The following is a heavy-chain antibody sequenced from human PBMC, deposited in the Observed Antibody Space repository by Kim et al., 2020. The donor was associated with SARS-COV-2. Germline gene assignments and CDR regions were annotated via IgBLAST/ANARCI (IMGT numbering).Heavy chain of an antibody. D-gene: IGHD3-10*01. V-gene: IGHV4-38-2*02. J-gene: IGHJ4*02. CDR2: IYYSGST. Sequence: SETLSLTCTVSGYSISSAYYWGWIRQPPGEGLEWIGSIYYSGSTYYNASLNSRVTISIDTSKNQFSLKLNSVTAADTAVYYCARDSFGGSGSYDSWGQGTLVTVSS. CDR1: GYSISSAYY. CDR3: ARDSFGGSGSYDS.